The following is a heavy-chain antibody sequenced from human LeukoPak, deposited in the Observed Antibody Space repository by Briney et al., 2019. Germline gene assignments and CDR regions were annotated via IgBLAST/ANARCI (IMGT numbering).Heavy chain of an antibody. CDR1: GYTFTNYD. V-gene: IGHV1-8*01. J-gene: IGHJ4*02. Sequence: GASVKVSCKASGYTFTNYDINCVRQGTGQGLEWVGWMNPNNGNTGYAQKFQGRVTMTRTTSISTAYMELRRLRSEDTAVYYCAAQLPSDYWGQGTLVTVSS. CDR2: MNPNNGNT. CDR3: AAQLPSDY. D-gene: IGHD2-2*01.